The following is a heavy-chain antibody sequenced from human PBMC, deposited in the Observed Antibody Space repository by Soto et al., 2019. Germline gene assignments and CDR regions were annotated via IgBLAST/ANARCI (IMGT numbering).Heavy chain of an antibody. V-gene: IGHV3-23*01. CDR1: GFTFSSYA. CDR3: AKKSVVVVAATLATSGNIDPYYYYYMDV. D-gene: IGHD2-15*01. J-gene: IGHJ6*03. CDR2: ISGSGGST. Sequence: GGSLRLSCAASGFTFSSYAMSWVRQAPGKGLEWVSAISGSGGSTYYADSVKGRFTISRDNSKNTLYLQMNSLRAEDTAVYYCAKKSVVVVAATLATSGNIDPYYYYYMDVWGKGTTVTVSS.